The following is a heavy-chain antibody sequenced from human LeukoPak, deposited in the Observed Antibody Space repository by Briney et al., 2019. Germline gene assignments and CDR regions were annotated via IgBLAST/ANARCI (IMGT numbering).Heavy chain of an antibody. CDR2: ISSSSSYI. CDR3: ARGGYSSGWYVLYYFDF. D-gene: IGHD6-19*01. CDR1: GFTFSSYS. V-gene: IGHV3-21*01. J-gene: IGHJ4*02. Sequence: GGSLRLSCAASGFTFSSYSMNWVRQAPGKGLEWVSSISSSSSYIYYADSVKGRFTISRDNAKNSLYLQMKSLRAEDTAVYYCARGGYSSGWYVLYYFDFWGQGSLVTVSS.